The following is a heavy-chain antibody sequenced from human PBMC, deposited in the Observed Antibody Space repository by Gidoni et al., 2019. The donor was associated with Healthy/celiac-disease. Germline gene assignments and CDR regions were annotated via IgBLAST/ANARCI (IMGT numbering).Heavy chain of an antibody. CDR3: TRGPSSSYYYGMDV. CDR2: IRSKAYGGTT. CDR1: GFAFGYYA. V-gene: IGHV3-49*03. J-gene: IGHJ6*02. D-gene: IGHD6-13*01. Sequence: EVQLVESGGGLVQPGRSLSLSCTASGFAFGYYAMSWFRQAPGKGLEWVGFIRSKAYGGTTEYAASVKGRFTISREDSKSIDYLQMNSLKTEDTAVYYCTRGPSSSYYYGMDVWGQGTTVTVSS.